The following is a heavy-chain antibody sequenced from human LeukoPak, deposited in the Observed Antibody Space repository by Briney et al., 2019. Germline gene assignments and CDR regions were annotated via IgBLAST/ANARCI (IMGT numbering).Heavy chain of an antibody. CDR1: GFTFSSYA. CDR2: ISGSGGST. Sequence: GGSLRLSCAASGFTFSSYAMSWVRQAPGKGLEWASAISGSGGSTYYADSVKGRFTISRDNPKNTLYLQMNSLRAEDTAVYYCAKYLTRWLVPHDAFDIWGQGTMVTVSS. D-gene: IGHD6-19*01. CDR3: AKYLTRWLVPHDAFDI. J-gene: IGHJ3*02. V-gene: IGHV3-23*01.